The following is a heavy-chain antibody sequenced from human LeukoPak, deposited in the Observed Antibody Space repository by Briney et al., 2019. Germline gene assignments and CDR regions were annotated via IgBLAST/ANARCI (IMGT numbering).Heavy chain of an antibody. Sequence: GGSLRLSCAASGFTFSSYNMIWVRQAPGKGLEWVSYISRGSDTIYYAESVRGRVTISRDNAKNSVYLQMSSLRAEDTAVYYCARGDYGGNSADYWGQGTLVTVSS. CDR3: ARGDYGGNSADY. J-gene: IGHJ4*02. V-gene: IGHV3-48*04. CDR1: GFTFSSYN. D-gene: IGHD4-23*01. CDR2: ISRGSDTI.